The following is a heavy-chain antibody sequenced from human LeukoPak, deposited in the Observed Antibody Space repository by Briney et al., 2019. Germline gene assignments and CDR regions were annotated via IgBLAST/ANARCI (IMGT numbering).Heavy chain of an antibody. Sequence: SETLSLTCTVSGGSISSYYWSWIRQPPGKGLEWIGYIYYSGSTNYNPSLKSRVTISVDTSKNQFSLRLSSVTAADTAVYYCARVMGSGWFYLFDYWGQGTLVTVSS. CDR3: ARVMGSGWFYLFDY. CDR1: GGSISSYY. CDR2: IYYSGST. V-gene: IGHV4-59*01. J-gene: IGHJ4*02. D-gene: IGHD6-19*01.